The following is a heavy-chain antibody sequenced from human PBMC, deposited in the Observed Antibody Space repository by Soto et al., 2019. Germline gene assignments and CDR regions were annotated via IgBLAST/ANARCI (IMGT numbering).Heavy chain of an antibody. Sequence: PGGSQIVSCAASGCPFRNYCRHWVRQAPGKGLEWVASIWHDGSFKYEADSVKGRFTISRDNSKNTLSLQMNSLRADDTAAYYCARGEEEGNYFDNWGLGTLVTVSS. J-gene: IGHJ4*02. V-gene: IGHV3-33*01. CDR1: GCPFRNYC. CDR3: ARGEEEGNYFDN. CDR2: IWHDGSFK.